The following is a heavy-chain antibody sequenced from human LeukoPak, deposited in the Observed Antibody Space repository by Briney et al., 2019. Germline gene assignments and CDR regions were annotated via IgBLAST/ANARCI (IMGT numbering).Heavy chain of an antibody. CDR1: GYTFTGYY. CDR2: INPNSGGT. Sequence: ASVKVSCKASGYTFTGYYMHWVRQAPGQGLEWMGRINPNSGGTNYAQKFQGRVTMTRDTSISTAYMELSRLRSDDTAAYYCARSIAAAGTCVYWGQGTLVTVSS. V-gene: IGHV1-2*06. D-gene: IGHD6-13*01. J-gene: IGHJ4*02. CDR3: ARSIAAAGTCVY.